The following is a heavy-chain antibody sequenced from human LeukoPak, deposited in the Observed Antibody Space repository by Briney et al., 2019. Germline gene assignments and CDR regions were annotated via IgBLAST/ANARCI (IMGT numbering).Heavy chain of an antibody. CDR1: GESLSGYS. V-gene: IGHV4-34*01. CDR3: ARLGYQLLYAYYYYYMDV. J-gene: IGHJ6*03. D-gene: IGHD2-15*01. Sequence: SETLSLTCAVYGESLSGYSWTWIRQPPGKGLEWIGEINHSGGTNYNPSLKSRVTISVDTSKSQFSLKLRSVTAADTAVYYCARLGYQLLYAYYYYYMDVWGKGTTVTVSS. CDR2: INHSGGT.